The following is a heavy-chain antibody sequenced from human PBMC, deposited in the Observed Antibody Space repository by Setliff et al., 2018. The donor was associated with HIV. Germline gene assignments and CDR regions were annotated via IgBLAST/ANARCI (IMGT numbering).Heavy chain of an antibody. J-gene: IGHJ4*02. CDR1: GGSISSSNW. CDR3: ARRPYYFDY. Sequence: SETLSLTCAVSGGSISSSNWWTWVRQPPGKGLEWIGQIFHSGSTNYNPSLKSRVTISVDTSKKQFSLKLSSVTAADTAVYYCARRPYYFDYWGQGTLVTVSS. CDR2: IFHSGST. V-gene: IGHV4-4*02.